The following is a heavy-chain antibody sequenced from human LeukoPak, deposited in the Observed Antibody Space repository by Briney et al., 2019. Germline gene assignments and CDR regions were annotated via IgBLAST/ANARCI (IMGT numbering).Heavy chain of an antibody. CDR2: ISGSGGST. Sequence: GGSLRLSCAASGFTFSSYAMSWVRQAPGKGLEWVSAISGSGGSTYYADSVKGRFTISRDNSKNTLYLQMNSLRAEDTAVYYCARDDTYYYDSSGYVWWGQGTLVTVSS. CDR3: ARDDTYYYDSSGYVW. V-gene: IGHV3-23*01. CDR1: GFTFSSYA. J-gene: IGHJ4*02. D-gene: IGHD3-22*01.